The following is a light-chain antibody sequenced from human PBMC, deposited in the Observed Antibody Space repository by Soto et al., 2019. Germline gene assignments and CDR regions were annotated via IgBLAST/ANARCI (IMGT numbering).Light chain of an antibody. CDR3: QPDNNWPLT. Sequence: VMMKSPATLSVSTGECATLSCRASQGIGYTLAWYQHKPGQTPRLLIHDTSTRATGVPTRFSGSRSGAEFTLTINSLQSEDFAVYYCQPDNNWPLTFGGGTKVDIK. CDR1: QGIGYT. CDR2: DTS. J-gene: IGKJ4*01. V-gene: IGKV3-15*01.